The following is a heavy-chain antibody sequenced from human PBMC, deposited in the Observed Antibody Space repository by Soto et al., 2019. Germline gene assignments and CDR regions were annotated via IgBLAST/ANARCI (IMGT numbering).Heavy chain of an antibody. V-gene: IGHV1-46*03. CDR2: INPSGGST. Sequence: QVQLVQSGAEVKKPGASVKVSCKASGYTFTSYYMHWVRQAPGQGLEWMGIINPSGGSTSYAQKFQGRVTMTRDTSTSTVYMELISLRSEDTAVYYCARGLDIVVVPAAMRQYYFDYWGQGTLVTVSS. CDR1: GYTFTSYY. J-gene: IGHJ4*02. D-gene: IGHD2-2*01. CDR3: ARGLDIVVVPAAMRQYYFDY.